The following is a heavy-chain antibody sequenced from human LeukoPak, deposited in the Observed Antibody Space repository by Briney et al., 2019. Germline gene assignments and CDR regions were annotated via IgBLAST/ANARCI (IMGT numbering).Heavy chain of an antibody. D-gene: IGHD4-17*01. V-gene: IGHV1-2*02. Sequence: ASVKVSCKASGYTFTGYYVHWVRQAPGQGLEWMGWINPNSGGTNYAQKFQGRVTMTRDTSISTAYMELSRLRSDDTAVYYCAFQYGDYWYFDLWGRGTLVTVSS. J-gene: IGHJ2*01. CDR2: INPNSGGT. CDR1: GYTFTGYY. CDR3: AFQYGDYWYFDL.